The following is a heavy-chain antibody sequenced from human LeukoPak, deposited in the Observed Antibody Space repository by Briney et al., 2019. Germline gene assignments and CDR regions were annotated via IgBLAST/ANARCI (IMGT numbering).Heavy chain of an antibody. Sequence: SETLSLTCTVSGGSLSSYYWSWIRQPPGKGLEWIRNIYYRGSTNCNPSLKSRVTMSVDTSKNQFSLKVSSVTAADTAVYYCARDGGGKSRPFDYWGQGTPVTVSS. J-gene: IGHJ4*02. D-gene: IGHD4-23*01. CDR1: GGSLSSYY. CDR2: IYYRGST. V-gene: IGHV4-59*01. CDR3: ARDGGGKSRPFDY.